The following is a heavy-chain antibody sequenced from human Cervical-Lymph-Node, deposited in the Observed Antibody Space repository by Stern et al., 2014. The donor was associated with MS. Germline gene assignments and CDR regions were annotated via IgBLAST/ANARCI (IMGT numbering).Heavy chain of an antibody. CDR1: GSTFTGHY. CDR2: INPNRGGT. Sequence: QVQLVQSGAEVKKPGASVKVSCSTSGSTFTGHYINWVRQAPGQGLEWMGRINPNRGGTEYAQKFRGRITMTRDTSISTAYMELSGLRSDDTAVYYCARLWAPAAPRDFDYWGQGTLVTVSS. V-gene: IGHV1-2*06. J-gene: IGHJ4*02. CDR3: ARLWAPAAPRDFDY. D-gene: IGHD2-15*01.